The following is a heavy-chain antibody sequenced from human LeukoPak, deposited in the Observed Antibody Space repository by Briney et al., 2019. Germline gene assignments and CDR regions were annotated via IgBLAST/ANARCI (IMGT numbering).Heavy chain of an antibody. CDR1: GFTFSTFA. J-gene: IGHJ4*02. Sequence: GGSLRLSCAASGFTFSTFAMIWVRQPPGKGLEWVSSIFPSGGEIHYADSVRGRFTISRDNSKSTLSLQMNSLRAEDTAVYYCARRVVITFQFDYWGQGTLVTVSS. D-gene: IGHD3-22*01. CDR3: ARRVVITFQFDY. V-gene: IGHV3-23*01. CDR2: IFPSGGEI.